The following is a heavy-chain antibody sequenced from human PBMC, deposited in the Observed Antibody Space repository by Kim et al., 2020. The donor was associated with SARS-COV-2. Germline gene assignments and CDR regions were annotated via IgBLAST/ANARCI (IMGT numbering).Heavy chain of an antibody. V-gene: IGHV1-46*02. CDR3: VRAAPDPHFDH. Sequence: ASVKVSCKASGYTFNTYYMHWVRRAPGQGLEWMGIISPSGDDTTYAQRFQGRVTMTRDTSTSTLYMELSSLTSDDTAVYYCVRAAPDPHFDHWGQGTLVTVSS. CDR1: GYTFNTYY. CDR2: ISPSGDDT. D-gene: IGHD6-25*01. J-gene: IGHJ4*02.